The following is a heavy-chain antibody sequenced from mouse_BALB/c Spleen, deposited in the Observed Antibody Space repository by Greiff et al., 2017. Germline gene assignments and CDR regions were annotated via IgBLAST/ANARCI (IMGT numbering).Heavy chain of an antibody. V-gene: IGHV2-9*02. CDR2: IWAGGST. J-gene: IGHJ4*01. Sequence: QVQLKESGPGLVAPSQSLSITCTVSGFSLTSYGVHWVRQPPGKGLEWLGVIWAGGSTNYNSALMSRLSISKDNSKSQVFLKMNSLQTDDTAMYYCAREKRKKGENYYAMDYWGQGTSVTVSS. CDR3: AREKRKKGENYYAMDY. CDR1: GFSLTSYG.